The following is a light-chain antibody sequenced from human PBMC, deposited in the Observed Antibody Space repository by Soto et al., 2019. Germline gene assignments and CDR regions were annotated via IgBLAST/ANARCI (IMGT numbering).Light chain of an antibody. J-gene: IGKJ4*01. CDR2: WAS. CDR3: QQYYSTQLT. Sequence: DIVMTQSPDSLAVSLGERATINCKSSQSVLYSSNNKNYLAWYQQKPGQPPKLLIYWASTRESGVPDRFSGSGSGTDFTLTISSLLAEDVAVDYGQQYYSTQLTFGGGTKVEIK. V-gene: IGKV4-1*01. CDR1: QSVLYSSNNKNY.